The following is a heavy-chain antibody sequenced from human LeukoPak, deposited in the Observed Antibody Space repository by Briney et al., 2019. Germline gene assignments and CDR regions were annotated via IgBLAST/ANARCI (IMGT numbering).Heavy chain of an antibody. D-gene: IGHD2-15*01. CDR3: ARVGEGYCSGGSCPFDY. V-gene: IGHV1-46*01. J-gene: IGHJ4*02. Sequence: ASVKVSCKASGYTFTSYYMHGVRQAPGQGLEWMGIINPSGGSTSYAQKFQGRVTMTRDTSTSTVYMELSSLRSEDTAVYYCARVGEGYCSGGSCPFDYWGQGTLVTVSS. CDR1: GYTFTSYY. CDR2: INPSGGST.